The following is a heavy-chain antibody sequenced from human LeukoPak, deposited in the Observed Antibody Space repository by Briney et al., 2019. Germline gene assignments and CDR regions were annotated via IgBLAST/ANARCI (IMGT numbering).Heavy chain of an antibody. V-gene: IGHV4-59*01. J-gene: IGHJ6*03. CDR3: ARAGDYYYMDV. Sequence: ASETLSLTCTVSGGSISSYYWSWTRQPPGEGLEWIGYIYYSGSTNYNPSLKSRVTISVDTSKNQFSLKLSSVTAADTAVYYCARAGDYYYMDVWGKGTTVTVSS. CDR1: GGSISSYY. CDR2: IYYSGST. D-gene: IGHD3-10*01.